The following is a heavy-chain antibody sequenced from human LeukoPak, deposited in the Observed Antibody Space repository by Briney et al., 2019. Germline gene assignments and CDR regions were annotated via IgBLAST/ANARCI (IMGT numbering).Heavy chain of an antibody. J-gene: IGHJ4*02. CDR3: VRDDDSGSYSEDPNFDY. V-gene: IGHV1-18*01. D-gene: IGHD1-26*01. CDR2: INPSNGYT. CDR1: GYTFTSHG. Sequence: ASVKVSCKASGYTFTSHGINWVRQAPGQGLEWVGWINPSNGYTNDAQKLQGRLTMTTDTSTSTANMELRSLRSDDTAVYYCVRDDDSGSYSEDPNFDYWGQGTLVTVSS.